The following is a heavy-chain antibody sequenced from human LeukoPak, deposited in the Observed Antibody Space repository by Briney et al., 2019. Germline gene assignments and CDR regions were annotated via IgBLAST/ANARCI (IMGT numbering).Heavy chain of an antibody. CDR3: ARESRRGVGGMDV. CDR2: INPSGGST. V-gene: IGHV1-46*01. J-gene: IGHJ6*02. CDR1: GYTFTSYY. Sequence: ASVKVSCQASGYTFTSYYMHWVRQAPGQGLDWMGIINPSGGSTSYAQKFQGRVTMTSDTSTSTVYMELSSLRSEDTAVYYCARESRRGVGGMDVWGQGTTVTVSS. D-gene: IGHD1-26*01.